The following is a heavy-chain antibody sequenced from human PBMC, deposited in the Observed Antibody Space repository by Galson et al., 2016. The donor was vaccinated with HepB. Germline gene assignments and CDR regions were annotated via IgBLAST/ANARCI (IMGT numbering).Heavy chain of an antibody. CDR1: GFTFGDYA. D-gene: IGHD3-3*01. CDR2: IRSKAYGGTT. J-gene: IGHJ6*03. V-gene: IGHV3-49*03. CDR3: TRVYYDFCRGYSRYMDV. Sequence: SLRLSCATSGFTFGDYAMSWFRQAPGKGLEWVGFIRSKAYGGTTEYAASVKGRFTISRDDSKSIAYLQMNSLKTEDTAVYYCTRVYYDFCRGYSRYMDVWGKGTALSVS.